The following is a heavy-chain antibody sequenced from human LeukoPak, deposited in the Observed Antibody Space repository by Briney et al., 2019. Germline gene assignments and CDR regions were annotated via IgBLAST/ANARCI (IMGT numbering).Heavy chain of an antibody. D-gene: IGHD5-24*01. Sequence: GGSLRLSCAASGFTVSSNYMSWVRQAPGKGLEWVSVIYSGGSTYYADSVKGRFTISRDNSKNTLYLQMNGLRAEDTAVYYCARVRDGYNYVWGQGTLVTVSS. CDR2: IYSGGST. V-gene: IGHV3-66*01. J-gene: IGHJ4*02. CDR1: GFTVSSNY. CDR3: ARVRDGYNYV.